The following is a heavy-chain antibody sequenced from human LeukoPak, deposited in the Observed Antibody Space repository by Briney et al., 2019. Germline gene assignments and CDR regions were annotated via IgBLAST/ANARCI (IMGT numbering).Heavy chain of an antibody. CDR1: GGSISSGGYY. V-gene: IGHV4-31*03. CDR2: IYYSGST. D-gene: IGHD2-21*02. CDR3: AGRHCIGDCHFHYFDY. Sequence: SETLSLTCTVSGGSISSGGYYWSWIRQHPGKGLEWIGYIYYSGSTYYNPSLKSRVTISVDTSKNQFSLKLSSVTAADTAVYYCAGRHCIGDCHFHYFDYWGQGTLVSVS. J-gene: IGHJ4*02.